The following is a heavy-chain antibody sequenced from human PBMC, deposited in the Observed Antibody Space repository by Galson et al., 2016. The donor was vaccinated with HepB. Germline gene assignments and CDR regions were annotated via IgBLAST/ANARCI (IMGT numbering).Heavy chain of an antibody. Sequence: SETLSLTCTVSGGSISSYYWSWIRQPAGKGLEWIGRVYTSGSINYNVSLKSRVTMSVDTSKNQLSLKLSSVTAADTAVYYCARVRGVASAGNWFDPWGQGTLVTVSS. CDR3: ARVRGVASAGNWFDP. CDR1: GGSISSYY. V-gene: IGHV4-4*07. J-gene: IGHJ5*02. D-gene: IGHD6-13*01. CDR2: VYTSGSI.